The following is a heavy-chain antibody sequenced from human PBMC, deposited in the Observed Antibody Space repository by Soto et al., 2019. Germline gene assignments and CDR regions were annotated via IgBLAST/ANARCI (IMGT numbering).Heavy chain of an antibody. CDR3: ARAKRYSSSSFDY. CDR2: IIPIFGTA. D-gene: IGHD6-6*01. V-gene: IGHV1-69*06. J-gene: IGHJ4*02. Sequence: SVKVSCKASGGTFSSYAISWVRQAPGQGLEWMGGIIPIFGTANYAQKFQGRVTITADKSTSTAYMELSSLRSEDTAVYYCARAKRYSSSSFDYWGQGTLVTVSS. CDR1: GGTFSSYA.